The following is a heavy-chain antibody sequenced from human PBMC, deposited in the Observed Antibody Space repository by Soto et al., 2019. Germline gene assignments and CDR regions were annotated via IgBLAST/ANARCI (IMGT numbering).Heavy chain of an antibody. V-gene: IGHV3-30*03. Sequence: LRLSCAASGFTFSSYGMHWVRQAPGKGLEWVAVISYDGSNKYYADSVKGRFTISRDNSKNTLYLQMNSLRAEDTAVYYCARDYNPTRGYFDYWGQGTLVTVSS. J-gene: IGHJ4*02. CDR2: ISYDGSNK. CDR1: GFTFSSYG. CDR3: ARDYNPTRGYFDY. D-gene: IGHD1-1*01.